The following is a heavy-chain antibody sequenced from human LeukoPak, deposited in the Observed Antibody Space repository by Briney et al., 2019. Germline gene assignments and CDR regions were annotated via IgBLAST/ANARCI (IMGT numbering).Heavy chain of an antibody. CDR2: ISAYNGNT. CDR3: ARFFPYSSSWTPHRGYFDY. CDR1: GYTFTSYG. D-gene: IGHD6-13*01. V-gene: IGHV1-18*01. Sequence: ASVKVSCKASGYTFTSYGISWVRQAPGQGLEWMGWISAYNGNTNYAQKLQGRVTMTTDTSTSTAYMELRSLRSDDTAVYYCARFFPYSSSWTPHRGYFDYWGQGTLVTVSS. J-gene: IGHJ4*02.